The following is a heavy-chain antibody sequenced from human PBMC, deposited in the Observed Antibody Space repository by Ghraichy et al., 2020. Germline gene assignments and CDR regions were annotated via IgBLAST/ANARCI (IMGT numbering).Heavy chain of an antibody. CDR3: ATGRFLEWLYPPGALDI. CDR2: FDPEDGET. CDR1: GYTLTELS. J-gene: IGHJ3*02. V-gene: IGHV1-24*01. D-gene: IGHD3-3*01. Sequence: ASVKVSCKVSGYTLTELSMHWVRQAPGKGLEWMGGFDPEDGETIYAQKFQGRVTMTEDTSTDTAYMELSSLRSEDTAVYYCATGRFLEWLYPPGALDIWGQGTMVTVSS.